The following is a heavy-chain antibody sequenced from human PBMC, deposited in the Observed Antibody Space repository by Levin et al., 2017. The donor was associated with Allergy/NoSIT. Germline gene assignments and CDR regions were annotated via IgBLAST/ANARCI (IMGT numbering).Heavy chain of an antibody. CDR2: ISGSGSNT. Sequence: GESLKISCAASGFTFSSYAMSWVRQGPEKGLEWVSAISGSGSNTYYADSVKGRFTISRDNSKNTLYLQMNSLRAEDAAVYYCVKEATMVRGAEMFDYWGQGTLVTVSS. J-gene: IGHJ4*02. CDR3: VKEATMVRGAEMFDY. D-gene: IGHD3-10*01. V-gene: IGHV3-23*01. CDR1: GFTFSSYA.